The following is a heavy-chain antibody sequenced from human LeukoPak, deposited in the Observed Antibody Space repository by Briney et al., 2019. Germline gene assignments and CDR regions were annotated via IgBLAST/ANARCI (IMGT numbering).Heavy chain of an antibody. V-gene: IGHV3-7*01. J-gene: IGHJ4*02. CDR1: GVGFSVDD. CDR3: ARCRWLVF. D-gene: IGHD6-19*01. Sequence: GGSLRLSCVASGVGFSVDDMGWGRQAPGTGPEWVANIKQDGTEKYYVDSVKGRFTISRDNANNSVYLQMNGLRAEDTSVYCCARCRWLVFRGQGTLVTVSS. CDR2: IKQDGTEK.